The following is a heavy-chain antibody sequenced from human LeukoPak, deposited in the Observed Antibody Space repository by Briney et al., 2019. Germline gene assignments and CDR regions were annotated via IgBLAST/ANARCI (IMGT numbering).Heavy chain of an antibody. Sequence: SVKVSCKASGYTFTSYDINWARQAPGQGLEWMGRIIPILGIANYAQKFQGRVTITADKSTSTAYMELSSLRSEDTAVYYCARDYYDSSHWGQGTLVTVSS. V-gene: IGHV1-69*04. CDR2: IIPILGIA. J-gene: IGHJ1*01. CDR1: GYTFTSYD. D-gene: IGHD3-22*01. CDR3: ARDYYDSSH.